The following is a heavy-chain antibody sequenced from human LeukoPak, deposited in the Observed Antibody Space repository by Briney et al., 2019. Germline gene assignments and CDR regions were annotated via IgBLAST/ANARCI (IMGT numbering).Heavy chain of an antibody. CDR2: INHDGSEK. CDR1: GFTFSRHW. J-gene: IGHJ3*02. CDR3: GKNRYSGSLSPFDI. V-gene: IGHV3-7*03. D-gene: IGHD1-26*01. Sequence: GGSLRLSCAASGFTFSRHWMTWVRQAPGKGLEWVANINHDGSEKYYVDSVKGRFTISRDNAKNSLYLQMNSLRAEDTAVYYCGKNRYSGSLSPFDIWGQGTMVTVSS.